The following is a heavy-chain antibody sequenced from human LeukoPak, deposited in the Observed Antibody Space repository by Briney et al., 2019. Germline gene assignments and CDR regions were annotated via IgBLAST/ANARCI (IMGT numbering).Heavy chain of an antibody. CDR2: IKQDGSEK. D-gene: IGHD3-9*01. CDR3: ARGPDYDILTGYSAPYYYYMDV. CDR1: GFTFSSYW. J-gene: IGHJ6*03. Sequence: QPGGSLRLSCAASGFTFSSYWMSWVRQAPGKGLEWVANIKQDGSEKYYVDSMKGRFTISRDNAKNSLYLQMNSLRAEDTAVYYCARGPDYDILTGYSAPYYYYMDVWGKGTTVTISS. V-gene: IGHV3-7*01.